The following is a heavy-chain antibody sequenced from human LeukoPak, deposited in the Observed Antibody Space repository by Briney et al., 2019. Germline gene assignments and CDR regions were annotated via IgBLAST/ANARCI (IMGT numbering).Heavy chain of an antibody. Sequence: SETLSLTCAVYGGSFSGYYWSWIRQPPGKGLEWIGSIYYSGTTYYNPSLKSRVTISVDTSKNQFSLKLTSVTAADTAVYYCARARPGIAVTGTGPYFDYWGQGTLVTVSS. CDR2: IYYSGTT. V-gene: IGHV4-34*01. CDR1: GGSFSGYY. D-gene: IGHD6-19*01. CDR3: ARARPGIAVTGTGPYFDY. J-gene: IGHJ4*02.